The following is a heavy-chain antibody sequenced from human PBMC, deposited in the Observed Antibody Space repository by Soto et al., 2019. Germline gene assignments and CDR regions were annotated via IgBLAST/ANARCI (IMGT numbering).Heavy chain of an antibody. CDR1: GYSFAIHW. CDR2: IYPGDSDT. CDR3: ARHSGSYWHYLDF. D-gene: IGHD1-26*01. Sequence: PGESLKISCKGSGYSFAIHWVAWVRQMPEKGLEWIGTIYPGDSDTKYSSAFRGHVTISADTSVSTAYLQWRSLEATDSAIYYCARHSGSYWHYLDFWGQGTLVTVSS. V-gene: IGHV5-51*01. J-gene: IGHJ4*02.